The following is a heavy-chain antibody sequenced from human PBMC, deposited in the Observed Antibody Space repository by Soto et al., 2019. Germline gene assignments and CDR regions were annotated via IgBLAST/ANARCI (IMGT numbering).Heavy chain of an antibody. J-gene: IGHJ5*02. D-gene: IGHD6-13*01. CDR3: ARDTGRASADL. Sequence: EVQLAASGGAVVQPGGSLRLSCIGSGFTFSYYEMNWVRQAPGKGLERVAFISHTDRLTHYPDSVRGRFTSSRDNAKNSLYLHMTSLRVEDTAVYYCARDTGRASADLWCPGTLVTVSS. CDR1: GFTFSYYE. CDR2: ISHTDRLT. V-gene: IGHV3-48*03.